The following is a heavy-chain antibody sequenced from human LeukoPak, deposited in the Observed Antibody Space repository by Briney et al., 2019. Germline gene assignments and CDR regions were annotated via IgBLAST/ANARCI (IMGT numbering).Heavy chain of an antibody. D-gene: IGHD5-24*01. Sequence: PSQTLSLTCTVSGGSISSGGYYWSWIRQHPGKGLEWIGYIYYSGSTYYNPSLKSRVTISVDTSKNQFSLKLSSVTAADTAVYYCARDKRGRDYFDYWGQGTLVTVSS. V-gene: IGHV4-31*03. CDR1: GGSISSGGYY. CDR3: ARDKRGRDYFDY. CDR2: IYYSGST. J-gene: IGHJ4*02.